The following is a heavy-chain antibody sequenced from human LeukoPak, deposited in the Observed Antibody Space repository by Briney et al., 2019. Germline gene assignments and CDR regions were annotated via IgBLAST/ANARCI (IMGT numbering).Heavy chain of an antibody. CDR1: GVTFSSYW. J-gene: IGHJ4*02. CDR2: INPDGSST. CDR3: ARNRGGGGYFDY. Sequence: GGSLRLSCAASGVTFSSYWMHWVRHAPGKGLVWVSRINPDGSSTTHADSVKGRFTISRDNANNTLYLQMNSLGAEDTAVYYCARNRGGGGYFDYWGQGTLVTVSS. D-gene: IGHD3-16*01. V-gene: IGHV3-74*01.